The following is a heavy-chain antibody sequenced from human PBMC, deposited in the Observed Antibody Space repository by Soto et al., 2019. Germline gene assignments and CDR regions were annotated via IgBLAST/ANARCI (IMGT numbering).Heavy chain of an antibody. D-gene: IGHD2-15*01. J-gene: IGHJ4*02. V-gene: IGHV4-34*01. CDR3: ARFFCSGGSCYSLDY. Sequence: QVQLQQWGAGLLKPSETLSLTCAVYGGSFSGYYWSWIRQPPGKGLEWIGEINHSGSTNYNPSLKSQVTISVDTSKNQFSLKLSSVTAADTAVYYCARFFCSGGSCYSLDYWGQGTLVTVSS. CDR1: GGSFSGYY. CDR2: INHSGST.